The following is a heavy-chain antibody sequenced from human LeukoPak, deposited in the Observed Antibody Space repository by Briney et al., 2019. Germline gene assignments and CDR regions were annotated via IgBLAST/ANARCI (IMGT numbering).Heavy chain of an antibody. CDR1: GFTFSSFA. Sequence: GGSLRLSCAASGFTFSSFAMSWVRQAPGKGLEWVSGISDSGASTYYPDSVKGRFIISRDNSKNMLYLQINSLRADDPAVHYCAIAKGPVDIVVAATGVFGYWGQGTLVTVSS. D-gene: IGHD2-15*01. J-gene: IGHJ4*02. V-gene: IGHV3-23*01. CDR2: ISDSGAST. CDR3: AIAKGPVDIVVAATGVFGY.